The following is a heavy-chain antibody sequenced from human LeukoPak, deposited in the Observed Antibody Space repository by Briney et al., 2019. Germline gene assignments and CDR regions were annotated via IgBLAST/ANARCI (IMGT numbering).Heavy chain of an antibody. CDR2: VFSGGST. CDR3: ARDRSPATRGFDI. CDR1: GFTVSTNY. J-gene: IGHJ3*02. V-gene: IGHV3-66*01. Sequence: GGSLRLSCAASGFTVSTNYMNRVRQAPGKGLEWVSVVFSGGSTYYADSVKGRFTISRDNSKNTVYLQMNSLRAEDTAVYYCARDRSPATRGFDIWGQGTMVTVSS. D-gene: IGHD1-26*01.